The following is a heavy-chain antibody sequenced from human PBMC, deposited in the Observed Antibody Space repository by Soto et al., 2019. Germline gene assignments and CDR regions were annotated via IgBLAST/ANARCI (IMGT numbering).Heavy chain of an antibody. V-gene: IGHV3-7*01. J-gene: IGHJ6*03. Sequence: GGSLRLSCAASGFTFSSYWMSWVRQAPGKGLEWVANIKQDGSEKYYVDSVKGRFTISRDNAKNSLYLQMNSLRAEDTAVYYCAREDVRLWSGDGGNYYYYMDVWGKGTTVTVSS. CDR1: GFTFSSYW. CDR2: IKQDGSEK. D-gene: IGHD3-10*01. CDR3: AREDVRLWSGDGGNYYYYMDV.